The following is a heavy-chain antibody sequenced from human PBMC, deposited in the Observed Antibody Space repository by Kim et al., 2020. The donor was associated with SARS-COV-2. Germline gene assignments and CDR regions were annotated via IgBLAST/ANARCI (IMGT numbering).Heavy chain of an antibody. CDR2: INHSGST. J-gene: IGHJ4*02. D-gene: IGHD3-16*02. V-gene: IGHV4-34*01. Sequence: SETLSLTCAVYGGSFSGYYWSWIRQPPGKGLEWIGEINHSGSTNYNPSLKSRVTISVDTSKNQFSLKLSSVTAADTAVYYCARGKLVLYDYVWGSYRSYFDYWGQGTLVTVSS. CDR1: GGSFSGYY. CDR3: ARGKLVLYDYVWGSYRSYFDY.